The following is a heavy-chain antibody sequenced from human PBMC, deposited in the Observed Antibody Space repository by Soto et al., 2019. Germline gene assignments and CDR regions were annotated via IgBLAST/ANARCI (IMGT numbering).Heavy chain of an antibody. CDR2: IYYSGST. V-gene: IGHV4-61*01. D-gene: IGHD6-6*01. J-gene: IGHJ4*02. Sequence: KPSETLSLTCTVSGGSVSSGSYYWSWIRQPPGKGLEWIGYIYYSGSTNYNPSLKSRVTISVDTSKNQFSLKLSSVTAADTAVYYCASAGKYSSSSGFDYWGQGTLVTVSS. CDR3: ASAGKYSSSSGFDY. CDR1: GGSVSSGSYY.